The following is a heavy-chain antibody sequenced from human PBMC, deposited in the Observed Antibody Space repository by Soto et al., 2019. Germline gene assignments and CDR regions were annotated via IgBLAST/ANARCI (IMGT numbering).Heavy chain of an antibody. Sequence: SETLSLTCTVSGGSISSGDFYWSWIRQPPGKGLEWIGYIYYSGSTYYNPSLKSRVTISLDTSKNQFSLKLTSVTAADTAVYYCATLRSLYAPFDYWGQGALVTVS. CDR3: ATLRSLYAPFDY. D-gene: IGHD3-16*02. CDR2: IYYSGST. V-gene: IGHV4-30-4*01. CDR1: GGSISSGDFY. J-gene: IGHJ4*02.